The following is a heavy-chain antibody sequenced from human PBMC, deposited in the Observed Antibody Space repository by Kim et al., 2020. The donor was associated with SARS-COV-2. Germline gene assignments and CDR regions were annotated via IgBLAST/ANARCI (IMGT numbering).Heavy chain of an antibody. J-gene: IGHJ6*01. CDR1: GFSFDDSA. CDR2: ISWNSITI. CDR3: AKDQAEMATGGYYSGMDV. Sequence: GGSLRLSCAASGFSFDDSAMHWVREAPGKGLEWVSGISWNSITIGYADSVKGRFTISRDNAKNSLYLQMNSLRVEDTALYYCAKDQAEMATGGYYSGMDV. D-gene: IGHD5-12*01. V-gene: IGHV3-9*01.